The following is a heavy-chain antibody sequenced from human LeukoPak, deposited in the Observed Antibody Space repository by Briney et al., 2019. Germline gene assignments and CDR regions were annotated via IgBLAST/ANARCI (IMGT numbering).Heavy chain of an antibody. J-gene: IGHJ4*02. D-gene: IGHD4-17*01. CDR3: ARRETTVTPYDY. CDR2: IFTSGNT. V-gene: IGHV4-61*02. CDR1: GDSISGNYY. Sequence: SETLSLTCTVSGDSISGNYYWNWIRQPSGKGLEWIGRIFTSGNTNYNPSLKSRVTISVDTSKNQFSLKLSSVTAADTAVYYYARRETTVTPYDYWGQGTLVTVSS.